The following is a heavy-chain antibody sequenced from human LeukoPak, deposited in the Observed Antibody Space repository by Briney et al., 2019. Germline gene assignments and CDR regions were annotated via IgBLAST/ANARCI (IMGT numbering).Heavy chain of an antibody. J-gene: IGHJ4*02. D-gene: IGHD1-26*01. CDR3: ARDLRWEVLYYFDY. V-gene: IGHV1-2*02. CDR2: INPNSGDT. Sequence: GASVKVSCKASGYTFTGYYIHWVRQAPGQGLEWMGWINPNSGDTNSAQKFQGRITMTRDTSINTAYMELTGLRYDDTAVYYCARDLRWEVLYYFDYWGQGTLVTVSS. CDR1: GYTFTGYY.